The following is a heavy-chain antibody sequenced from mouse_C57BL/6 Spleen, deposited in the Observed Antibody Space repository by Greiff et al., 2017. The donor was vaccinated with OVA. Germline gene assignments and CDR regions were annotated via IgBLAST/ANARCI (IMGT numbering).Heavy chain of an antibody. J-gene: IGHJ2*01. CDR1: GYTFTSYW. CDR3: ARSDYGSSYLYYFDY. Sequence: VQLQQPGAELVKPGASVKLSCKASGYTFTSYWMHWVKQRPGQGLEWIGMIHPNSGSTNYNEKFKSKATLTVDKSSSTAYMQLSSLTSEDSAVYYCARSDYGSSYLYYFDYWGQGTTLTVSS. V-gene: IGHV1-64*01. D-gene: IGHD1-1*01. CDR2: IHPNSGST.